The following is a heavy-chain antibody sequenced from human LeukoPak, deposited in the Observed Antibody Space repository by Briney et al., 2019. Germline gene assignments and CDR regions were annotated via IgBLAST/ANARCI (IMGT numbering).Heavy chain of an antibody. Sequence: ASVKVSCKASGYIFTDYYIHWVRQAPGQGLEWMGWISAYNGNTNYAQKLQGRVTMTTDTSTSTAYMELRSLRSDDTAVYYCASELLWFGGSNAFDIWGQGTMVTVSS. J-gene: IGHJ3*02. CDR1: GYIFTDYY. CDR3: ASELLWFGGSNAFDI. D-gene: IGHD3-10*01. CDR2: ISAYNGNT. V-gene: IGHV1-18*01.